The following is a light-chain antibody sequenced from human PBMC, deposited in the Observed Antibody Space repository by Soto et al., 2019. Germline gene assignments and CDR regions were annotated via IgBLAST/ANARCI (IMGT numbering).Light chain of an antibody. V-gene: IGKV1-6*01. CDR1: QGIRDD. J-gene: IGKJ2*01. Sequence: AIQMTQSPSSLSASVGDRVTITCRASQGIRDDLAWYQQRPGKATKLLIYAASNLQSGVPSRFSGSGSGTDFTLIISSLQPEDFATYYCLQDYDYPYTFGQGTKLEIK. CDR3: LQDYDYPYT. CDR2: AAS.